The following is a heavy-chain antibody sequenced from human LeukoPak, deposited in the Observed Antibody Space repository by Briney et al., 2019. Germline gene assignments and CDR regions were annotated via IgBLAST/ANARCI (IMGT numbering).Heavy chain of an antibody. CDR3: ARTYYYDSSGYIYYFDY. J-gene: IGHJ4*02. V-gene: IGHV1-46*01. Sequence: ASVKVSCKASGYTFTSYYMHWVRQAPGQGLEWMGIISPSGGSTSYAQKFQGRVTMTRDTSTSTVYMELSSLRSEDTAVYYCARTYYYDSSGYIYYFDYWGQGTLVTVSS. D-gene: IGHD3-22*01. CDR2: ISPSGGST. CDR1: GYTFTSYY.